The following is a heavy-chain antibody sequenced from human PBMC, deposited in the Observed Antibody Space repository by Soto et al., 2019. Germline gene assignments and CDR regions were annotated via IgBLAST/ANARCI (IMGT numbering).Heavy chain of an antibody. V-gene: IGHV4-59*02. J-gene: IGHJ5*02. CDR1: GASVSEGY. Sequence: SETLSRTCTVSGASVSEGYWSWIRQPPGKGLEWIGFMYFGGSFNYNPSLSSRVTLSVETSKNQFSMKVTSVTASDTAVYYCARSYYDSTGFAVDPWGQGTLVTVSS. CDR2: MYFGGSF. D-gene: IGHD3-22*01. CDR3: ARSYYDSTGFAVDP.